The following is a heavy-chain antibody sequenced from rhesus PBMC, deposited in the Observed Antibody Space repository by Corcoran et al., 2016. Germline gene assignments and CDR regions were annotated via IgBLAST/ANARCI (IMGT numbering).Heavy chain of an antibody. CDR3: ARTGYYTYRFDV. CDR1: GYSISSGYG. V-gene: IGHV4-127*01. J-gene: IGHJ5-1*01. D-gene: IGHD3-3*01. CDR2: ISYSGSS. Sequence: QVQLQESGPGLVKPSETLSLTCAVSGYSISSGYGWSWIRQPPGSGLEWVGYISYSGSSYYTPSFKSRVTISIDTSKNQFSLKLSSVTAADTAVYYCARTGYYTYRFDVWGPGVLVTVSS.